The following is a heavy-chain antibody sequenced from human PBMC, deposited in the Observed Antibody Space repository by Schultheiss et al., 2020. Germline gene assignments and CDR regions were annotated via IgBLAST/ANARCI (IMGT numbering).Heavy chain of an antibody. Sequence: SETLSLACTVSGGSINNYYWSWIRQHPGKGLEWLGHIYFGGNTYYNPSLKSRVTISVDTSKNQFSLKLSSVTAADTAVYYCASWSLRGYGGNSYGNFDYWGQGTLVTVSS. CDR3: ASWSLRGYGGNSYGNFDY. J-gene: IGHJ4*02. CDR1: GGSINNYY. D-gene: IGHD4-23*01. V-gene: IGHV4-59*12. CDR2: IYFGGNT.